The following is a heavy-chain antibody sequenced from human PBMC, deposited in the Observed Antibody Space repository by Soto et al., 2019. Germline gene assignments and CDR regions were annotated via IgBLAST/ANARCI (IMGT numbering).Heavy chain of an antibody. D-gene: IGHD5-18*01. CDR2: ISAYNGNT. Sequence: QVQLVQSGAEVKKPGASVKVSCKASGYTFTSYGISWVRQAPGQGLEWMGWISAYNGNTNYAQKLQGRVTMTTDTSTSTADMELRSLRSDDTAVYYCARIYIYGPDYYYYYGMDVGGQGTTVTVSS. CDR3: ARIYIYGPDYYYYYGMDV. CDR1: GYTFTSYG. V-gene: IGHV1-18*01. J-gene: IGHJ6*02.